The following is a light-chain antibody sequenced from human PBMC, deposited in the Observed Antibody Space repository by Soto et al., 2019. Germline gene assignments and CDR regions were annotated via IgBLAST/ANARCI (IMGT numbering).Light chain of an antibody. CDR1: QTIMTY. CDR3: QQRYNSPQT. Sequence: VQMTQSPSSLSASVGHGVTLICRASQTIMTYLNWYQLKKGKPPRLMIYAASSLQSGVPSRFSGSAYGTNFNLTISSLQPEDFATYSCQQRYNSPQTFGRGTKVDI. CDR2: AAS. V-gene: IGKV1-39*01. J-gene: IGKJ1*01.